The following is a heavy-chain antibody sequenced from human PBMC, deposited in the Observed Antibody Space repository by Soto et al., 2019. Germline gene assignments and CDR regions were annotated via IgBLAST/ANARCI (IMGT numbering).Heavy chain of an antibody. J-gene: IGHJ4*02. Sequence: QVQLQESGPGLVKPSETVSLTCTVSGDSISNNYWSWIRQPAGKGLEWVGRIYSSGSTYYNPSLKGRVTMSVDTSKNQFSLELRSVTAADTAVYYCARDAYYFDTSGYYQTDSWGQGTLVTVSS. CDR2: IYSSGST. CDR1: GDSISNNY. CDR3: ARDAYYFDTSGYYQTDS. D-gene: IGHD3-22*01. V-gene: IGHV4-4*07.